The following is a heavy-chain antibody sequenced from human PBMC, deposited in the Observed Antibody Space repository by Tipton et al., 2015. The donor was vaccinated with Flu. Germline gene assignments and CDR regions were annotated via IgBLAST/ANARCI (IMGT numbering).Heavy chain of an antibody. J-gene: IGHJ4*02. CDR3: AKVIPEKVAGLDY. CDR2: FSGSGGIT. V-gene: IGHV3-23*01. D-gene: IGHD6-19*01. CDR1: GFTFSSYD. Sequence: SLRLSCAASGFTFSSYDMHWVRQGPGKGLEWVSGFSGSGGITYYADSVKGRFTISRDFYKNTLNLQMNNLRVEDTAIYYCAKVIPEKVAGLDYWGQGTPVTVSS.